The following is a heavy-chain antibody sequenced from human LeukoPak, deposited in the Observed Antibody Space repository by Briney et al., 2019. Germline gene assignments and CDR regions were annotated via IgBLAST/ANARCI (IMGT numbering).Heavy chain of an antibody. CDR3: ARSVGGSYWGYYFVY. J-gene: IGHJ4*02. CDR1: GGSISSGGYY. Sequence: SETLSLTCTVSGGSISSGGYYWSWIRQPPGKGLEWIGYIYHSGSTYYNPSLKSRVTISVDRSKNQFSLKLSSVTAADTAVYYCARSVGGSYWGYYFVYWGQGTLVTVSS. D-gene: IGHD1-26*01. CDR2: IYHSGST. V-gene: IGHV4-30-2*01.